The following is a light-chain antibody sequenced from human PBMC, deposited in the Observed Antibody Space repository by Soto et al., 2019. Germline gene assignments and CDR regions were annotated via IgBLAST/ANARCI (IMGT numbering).Light chain of an antibody. CDR2: EVS. V-gene: IGLV2-8*01. CDR1: SSDVGGYNS. J-gene: IGLJ2*01. Sequence: QSALTQPPSASGSPGQSVTISCTGTSSDVGGYNSVSWYQQHPGKAPRLMIYEVSKRPLGVPDRFSGSKSGSTASLTVSGLQAEDEADYYCSSYAGRLVFGGGTQLTVL. CDR3: SSYAGRLV.